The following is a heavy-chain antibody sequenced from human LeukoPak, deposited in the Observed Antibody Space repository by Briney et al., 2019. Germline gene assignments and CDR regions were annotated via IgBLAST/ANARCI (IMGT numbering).Heavy chain of an antibody. CDR2: IISRGTPI. D-gene: IGHD3-10*01. V-gene: IGHV3-48*03. Sequence: PGGSPRLSSAASGFTFSSYEMNWVRQAPGEGLEWVAFIISRGTPIYYADSVRGRFTVSRDNAKNSLYLQMNSLRAEDTAVYYCARDYYGSGMVDYWGQGALVTVSS. J-gene: IGHJ4*02. CDR3: ARDYYGSGMVDY. CDR1: GFTFSSYE.